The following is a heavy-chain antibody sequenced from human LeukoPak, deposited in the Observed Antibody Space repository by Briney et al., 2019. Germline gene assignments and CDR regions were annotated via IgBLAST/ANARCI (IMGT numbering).Heavy chain of an antibody. D-gene: IGHD4-23*01. CDR2: IYYSGST. CDR1: GGSISSISSNNYH. Sequence: TSETLSLTRIVSGGSISSISSNNYHWGWIRQPPGKGLEWIGSIYYSGSTYYNPSLKSRVTISVDTSKNQFSLKLSSVTAADTALYYCAREMGVVTAHGIDVWGQGTTVTVSS. J-gene: IGHJ6*02. CDR3: AREMGVVTAHGIDV. V-gene: IGHV4-39*02.